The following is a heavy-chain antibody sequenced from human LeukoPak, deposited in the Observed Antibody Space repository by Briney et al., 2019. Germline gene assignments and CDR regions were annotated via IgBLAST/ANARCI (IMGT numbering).Heavy chain of an antibody. Sequence: PSETLSLTCTVSGDSISSSHYYWGWIRQSPGRGLEWIGSIYSGGETHYNPSLNSRVSIFLDTSKNRFSLNLISVTATDTAVYYCVRDYSNFVQGDWGQGTLVTVSS. CDR2: IYSGGET. D-gene: IGHD4-11*01. V-gene: IGHV4-39*02. CDR3: VRDYSNFVQGD. J-gene: IGHJ4*02. CDR1: GDSISSSHYY.